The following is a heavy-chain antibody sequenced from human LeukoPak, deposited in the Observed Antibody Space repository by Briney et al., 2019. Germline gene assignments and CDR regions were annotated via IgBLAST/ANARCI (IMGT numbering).Heavy chain of an antibody. CDR3: AKDAGNYYDSSCYYYRPWGYYYYYMDV. D-gene: IGHD3-22*01. J-gene: IGHJ6*03. CDR2: ISGSGGSK. V-gene: IGHV3-23*01. CDR1: GFTFDDYA. Sequence: GGSLRLSCAASGFTFDDYAMHWVRQAPGKGLEWVSGISGSGGSKYYADSVKGRFTISRDNSKNTLYLQMNSLRAEDTDVYYCAKDAGNYYDSSCYYYRPWGYYYYYMDVWGKGTTVTVSS.